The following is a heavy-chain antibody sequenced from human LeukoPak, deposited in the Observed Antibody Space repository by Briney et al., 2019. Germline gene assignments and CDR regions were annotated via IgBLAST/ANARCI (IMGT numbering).Heavy chain of an antibody. V-gene: IGHV3-21*01. CDR2: ISSSSSYI. Sequence: PGGSLRLSCAASGFTFSSYSMNWVRQAPGKGLEWVSSISSSSSYIYYADSVKGRFTISRDNAKNSLYLQMNSLRAEDTAVYYCARDRYGSSWYDAFDIWGQGTMVTVSS. D-gene: IGHD6-13*01. J-gene: IGHJ3*02. CDR1: GFTFSSYS. CDR3: ARDRYGSSWYDAFDI.